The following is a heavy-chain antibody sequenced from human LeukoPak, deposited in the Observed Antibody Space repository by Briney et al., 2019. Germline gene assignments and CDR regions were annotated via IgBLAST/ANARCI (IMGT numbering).Heavy chain of an antibody. J-gene: IGHJ4*02. Sequence: GGSLRLSCAASGFTFSIYSINWVRQAPGKGLEWLSYISSSSRTISYADSLKGRFTVSRDNAKNSVDLQMDSLRAEDTAVYYCARVGTSGWTSDYWGQGTPVTVS. CDR2: ISSSSRTI. CDR3: ARVGTSGWTSDY. D-gene: IGHD6-19*01. V-gene: IGHV3-48*04. CDR1: GFTFSIYS.